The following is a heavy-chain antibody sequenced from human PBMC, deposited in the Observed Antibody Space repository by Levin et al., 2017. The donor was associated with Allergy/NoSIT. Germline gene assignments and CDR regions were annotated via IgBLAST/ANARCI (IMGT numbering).Heavy chain of an antibody. J-gene: IGHJ6*03. V-gene: IGHV1-2*02. Sequence: ASVKVSCKASGYTFTGYYMHWVRQAPGQGLEWMGWINPNSGGTNYAQKFQGRVTMTRDTSISTAYMELSRLRSDDTAVYYCARDPVVVVVAATNYYDYYMDVWGKGTTVTVSS. CDR3: ARDPVVVVVAATNYYDYYMDV. CDR1: GYTFTGYY. CDR2: INPNSGGT. D-gene: IGHD2-15*01.